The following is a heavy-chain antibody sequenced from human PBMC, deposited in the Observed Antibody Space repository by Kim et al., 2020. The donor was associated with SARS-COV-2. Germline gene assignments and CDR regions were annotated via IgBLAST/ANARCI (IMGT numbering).Heavy chain of an antibody. J-gene: IGHJ6*02. CDR3: ARGRAGVVPSPVLGLGPYYPYYTMDI. V-gene: IGHV4-34*01. D-gene: IGHD2-8*02. CDR1: GGSVSDYT. CDR2: INHSGST. Sequence: SETLSLTCAVYGGSVSDYTWTWIRQPPGKGLEWIGEINHSGSTNLSPSLKSRITISVDTSKSQFSLRLKSMTATDAAVYYCARGRAGVVPSPVLGLGPYYPYYTMDIWGRGTPVAVSS.